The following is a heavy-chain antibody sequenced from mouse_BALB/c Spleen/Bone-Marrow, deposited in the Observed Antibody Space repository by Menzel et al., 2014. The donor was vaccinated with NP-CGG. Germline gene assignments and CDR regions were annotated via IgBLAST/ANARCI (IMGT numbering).Heavy chain of an antibody. CDR1: GYTFTSYS. D-gene: IGHD1-1*02. J-gene: IGHJ3*01. V-gene: IGHV1-12*01. CDR3: ARGWLITY. Sequence: QVQLKQSGAELVKPGASVKMSCKASGYTFTSYSMHWVKQTPGQGLEWIGTFYPGNGDTSYNQKFKGKATLTADTFSSTAYMQLSSLTPEDSAVYYCARGWLITYWGQGTLVTVSA. CDR2: FYPGNGDT.